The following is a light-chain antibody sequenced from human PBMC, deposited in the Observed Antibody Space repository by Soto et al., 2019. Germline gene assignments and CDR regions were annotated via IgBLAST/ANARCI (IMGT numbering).Light chain of an antibody. CDR3: QQYGSSPLT. CDR2: GAS. CDR1: QSVSSN. Sequence: LVLTQSPATLSVSPGERASLSCTASQSVSSNLAWHQQKPGQAPRLIIYGASTRATGVPDRCSGSGSGTEFTLTISRLQPEDFEVYYCQQYGSSPLTFGGGTKVDI. J-gene: IGKJ4*01. V-gene: IGKV3-20*01.